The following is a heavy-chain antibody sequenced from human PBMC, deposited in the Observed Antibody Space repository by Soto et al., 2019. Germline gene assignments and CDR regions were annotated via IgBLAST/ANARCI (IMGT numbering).Heavy chain of an antibody. Sequence: SVKVSCKASGGTFSSYAISWVRQAPGQGLEWMGGIIPIFGTANYAQKFQGRITITADESTSTAYMELSSLRSEDTAVYYCARDDARNYYGSGSYYASYYYYGMDVWGQGTTVTVSS. D-gene: IGHD3-10*01. CDR2: IIPIFGTA. CDR1: GGTFSSYA. CDR3: ARDDARNYYGSGSYYASYYYYGMDV. J-gene: IGHJ6*02. V-gene: IGHV1-69*13.